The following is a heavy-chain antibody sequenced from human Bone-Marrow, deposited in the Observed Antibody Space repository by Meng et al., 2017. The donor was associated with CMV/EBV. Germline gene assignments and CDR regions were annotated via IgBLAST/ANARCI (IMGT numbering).Heavy chain of an antibody. CDR1: GGTFSSYA. J-gene: IGHJ4*02. CDR3: AAERGTAMVTDY. Sequence: CKGSGGTFSSYAISWVRQAPGQGREWMGGIIPIFGTANYAQKFQGRVTITTDESTSTAYMELSSLRSEDTAVYYCAAERGTAMVTDYWGQGTLVTVSS. D-gene: IGHD5-18*01. CDR2: IIPIFGTA. V-gene: IGHV1-69*05.